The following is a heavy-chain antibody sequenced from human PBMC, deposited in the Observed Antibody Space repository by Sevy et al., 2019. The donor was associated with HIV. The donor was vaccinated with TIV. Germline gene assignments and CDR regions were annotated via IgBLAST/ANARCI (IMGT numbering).Heavy chain of an antibody. V-gene: IGHV3-20*04. D-gene: IGHD2-21*01. CDR2: ILSNGNA. J-gene: IGHJ4*02. CDR3: VRDSSGGNWIFDY. Sequence: GGSLRLSCEVSGFTFDEYGMSWVRQVPGKGLEWVSGILSNGNAYYADSVRGRFTVSRDNVKNSLYLQMNTLRVEDTALYYCVRDSSGGNWIFDYWGQGTLVTVSS. CDR1: GFTFDEYG.